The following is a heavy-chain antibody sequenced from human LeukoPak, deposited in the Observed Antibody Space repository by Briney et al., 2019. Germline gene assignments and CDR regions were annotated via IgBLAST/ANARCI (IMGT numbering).Heavy chain of an antibody. V-gene: IGHV3-21*01. CDR3: ATETIGRHYDY. D-gene: IGHD1-14*01. CDR1: GFTFSSCG. Sequence: PGGSLRLSCAASGFTFSSCGFNWVRQAPGKGLEWVSSIGPTGTDRYYADSIRGRFTISRDNAKNSMYLQMDSLRDEDTAVYYCATETIGRHYDYWGQGTLLTVSS. CDR2: IGPTGTDR. J-gene: IGHJ4*02.